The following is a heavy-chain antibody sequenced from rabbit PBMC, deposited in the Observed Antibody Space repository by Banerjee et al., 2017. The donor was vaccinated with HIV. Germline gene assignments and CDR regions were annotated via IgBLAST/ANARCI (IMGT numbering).Heavy chain of an antibody. V-gene: IGHV1S40*01. CDR1: GFSFSASYY. Sequence: QSLEESGGDLVKPGASLTLTCTASGFSFSASYYMCWVRQAPGKGLEWIACIFAGSSGTTYYATWAKGRFTISKTSSTTVTLQMTSLTAADTATYFCARCSGALYRRLGLWGPGTLVTVS. J-gene: IGHJ3*01. D-gene: IGHD1-1*01. CDR3: ARCSGALYRRLGL. CDR2: IFAGSSGTT.